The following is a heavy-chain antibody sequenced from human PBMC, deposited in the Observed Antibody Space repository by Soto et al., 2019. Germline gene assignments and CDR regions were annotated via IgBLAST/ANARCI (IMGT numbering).Heavy chain of an antibody. V-gene: IGHV3-11*01. CDR1: GFTFSDDY. D-gene: IGHD3-3*01. CDR2: IILSVRSI. J-gene: IGHJ4*02. Sequence: WGTLRLSGAASGFTFSDDYMTWIRQAPGKGLECVSYIILSVRSIYYADSVKGRCTSSRDNSKNSLYLQMNSLRAEDTAVYYCARQRDFWSGATYYFDYWGKGTLVTVSS. CDR3: ARQRDFWSGATYYFDY.